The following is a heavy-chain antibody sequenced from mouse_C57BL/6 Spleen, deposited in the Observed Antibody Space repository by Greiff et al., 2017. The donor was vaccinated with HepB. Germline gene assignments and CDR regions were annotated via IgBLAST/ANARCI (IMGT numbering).Heavy chain of an antibody. CDR1: GFTFSSYA. V-gene: IGHV5-9-1*02. CDR3: TMEDYDGSGYGAMDY. D-gene: IGHD1-1*01. Sequence: EVKLVESGEGLVKPGGSLKLSCAASGFTFSSYAMSWVRQTPEKRLEWVAYISRGGDYIYYADTVKGRFTISRDNAKNTLYLQMSSLKSEDTAMYYCTMEDYDGSGYGAMDYWGQGTSVTVSS. CDR2: ISRGGDYI. J-gene: IGHJ4*01.